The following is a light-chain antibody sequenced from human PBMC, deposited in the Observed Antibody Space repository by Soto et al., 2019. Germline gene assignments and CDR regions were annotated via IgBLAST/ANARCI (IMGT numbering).Light chain of an antibody. J-gene: IGKJ3*01. V-gene: IGKV3D-20*01. Sequence: EIVLTQSPATLSLSPGERATLSCGASQSISSYLAWYQQKPGLAPRLLIYDASSRATGIPARFSGSGSGTDFTLTISRLEPEDFAVYYCQQYGGSLTFGRGTQVDI. CDR3: QQYGGSLT. CDR1: QSISSY. CDR2: DAS.